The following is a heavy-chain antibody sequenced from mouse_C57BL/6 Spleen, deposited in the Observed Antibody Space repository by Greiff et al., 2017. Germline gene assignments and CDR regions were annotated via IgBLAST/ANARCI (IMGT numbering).Heavy chain of an antibody. Sequence: QVQLQQPGTELVKPGASLKLSCKASGYTFTSYWMLWVKQRPGQGLEWIGNINHSNGGTNYNEKFKSKATLTVDKSTSTAYMQLSSLTSEDSAVYYCASCRGGYHYAMDYWGQGTSVTVSS. CDR3: ASCRGGYHYAMDY. D-gene: IGHD1-1*02. J-gene: IGHJ4*01. CDR2: INHSNGGT. CDR1: GYTFTSYW. V-gene: IGHV1-53*01.